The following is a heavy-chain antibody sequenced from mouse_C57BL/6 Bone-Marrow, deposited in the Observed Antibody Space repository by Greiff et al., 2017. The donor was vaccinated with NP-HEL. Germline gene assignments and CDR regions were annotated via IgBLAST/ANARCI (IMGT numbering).Heavy chain of an antibody. CDR3: ARRGYYGTTYYAMDY. V-gene: IGHV1-18*01. J-gene: IGHJ4*01. CDR1: GYTFTDYN. CDR2: INPNNGGT. Sequence: VQLQQSGPELVKPGASVKIPCKASGYTFTDYNMDWVKQSHGKSLEWIGDINPNNGGTIYNQKFKGKATSPVDKSSSTAYMELRSLTSEDTAVYYRARRGYYGTTYYAMDYWGQGTSVTVSS. D-gene: IGHD1-1*01.